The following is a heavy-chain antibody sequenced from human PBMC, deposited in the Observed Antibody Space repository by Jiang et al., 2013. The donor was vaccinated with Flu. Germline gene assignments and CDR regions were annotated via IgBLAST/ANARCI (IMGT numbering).Heavy chain of an antibody. CDR1: GGSINSGSYY. Sequence: GLVKPSQTLSLTCTVSGGSINSGSYYWSWIRHPAGKGLEWIGRVYATGSTNYNPSLKSRVTISVDTSKKQFSLKLSSVTAADTAVYYCARDSRGSSGWEWYFDLWGRGTQVTVSS. D-gene: IGHD6-19*01. CDR3: ARDSRGSSGWEWYFDL. V-gene: IGHV4-61*02. J-gene: IGHJ2*01. CDR2: VYATGST.